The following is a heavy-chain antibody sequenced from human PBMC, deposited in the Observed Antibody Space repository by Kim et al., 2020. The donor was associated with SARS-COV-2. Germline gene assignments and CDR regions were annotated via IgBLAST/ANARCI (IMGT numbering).Heavy chain of an antibody. V-gene: IGHV3-23*01. D-gene: IGHD3-10*01. J-gene: IGHJ6*02. CDR2: ISGSGGST. CDR3: AKDIRKRITMVRGVERGMDF. Sequence: GGSLRLSCAASGFTFSSYAMSWVRQAPGKGLEWVSAISGSGGSTYYADSVKGRFTISRDNSKNTLYLQMNSLRAEDTAVYYCAKDIRKRITMVRGVERGMDFWGQGTTVTVSS. CDR1: GFTFSSYA.